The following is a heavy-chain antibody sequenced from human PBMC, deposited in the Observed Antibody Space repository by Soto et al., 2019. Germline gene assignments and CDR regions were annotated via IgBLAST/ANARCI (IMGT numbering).Heavy chain of an antibody. D-gene: IGHD3-22*01. CDR2: ISAGGSDI. Sequence: GSLRLSCASSGFTFSDYYMSWIRQAPGKGLEWVAYISAGGSDIYYGDSVKGRFTVSRDNTKKSLYLQMSNLRADDTAIYYCASLPQGYYDRSGRLVDYWGHGTLVTVSS. CDR1: GFTFSDYY. J-gene: IGHJ4*01. CDR3: ASLPQGYYDRSGRLVDY. V-gene: IGHV3-11*01.